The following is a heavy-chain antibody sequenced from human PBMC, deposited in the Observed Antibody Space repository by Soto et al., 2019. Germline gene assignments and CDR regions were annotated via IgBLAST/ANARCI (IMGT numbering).Heavy chain of an antibody. CDR3: VRVLDSSWYADL. D-gene: IGHD3-22*01. Sequence: WTLIRQAPGTGLEYIGYIFYTGVTNYNPSLSSRVTISLDTSKNHFSLKLNSMTAADTAVYYCVRVLDSSWYADLWGRGTLVTVSS. V-gene: IGHV4-61*03. J-gene: IGHJ2*01. CDR2: IFYTGVT.